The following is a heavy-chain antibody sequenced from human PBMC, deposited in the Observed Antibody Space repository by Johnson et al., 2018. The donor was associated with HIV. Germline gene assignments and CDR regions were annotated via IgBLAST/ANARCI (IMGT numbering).Heavy chain of an antibody. CDR2: IYYDGTNK. J-gene: IGHJ3*01. V-gene: IGHV3-30*18. Sequence: QVQLVESGGGVVQPGRSLRLSCAASGFTFSGYAMHWVRQAPGKGLEWVAVIYYDGTNKHYADSVKGRFTISRDNSKNTLYLHMRSLRAEDTAVYYCGKARSSGSGAFDFWGQGTMVTVAS. CDR1: GFTFSGYA. D-gene: IGHD6-6*01. CDR3: GKARSSGSGAFDF.